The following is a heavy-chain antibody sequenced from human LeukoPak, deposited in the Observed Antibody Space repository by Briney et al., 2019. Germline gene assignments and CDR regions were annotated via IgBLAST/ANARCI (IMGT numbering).Heavy chain of an antibody. CDR2: IWYDGNNK. CDR1: GFTFSNFG. J-gene: IGHJ4*02. D-gene: IGHD6-13*01. Sequence: GGSLRLSCAASGFTFSNFGMHWVRQAPGKGLEWVAVIWYDGNNKNYADSVKGRFIISRDNAKNTLYLQMNSLRAEDTAVYYCARDASSSWYYPYWGQGTLVTVSS. CDR3: ARDASSSWYYPY. V-gene: IGHV3-33*01.